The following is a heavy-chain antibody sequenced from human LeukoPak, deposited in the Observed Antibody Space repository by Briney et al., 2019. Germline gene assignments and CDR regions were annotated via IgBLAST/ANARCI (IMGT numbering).Heavy chain of an antibody. CDR1: GGSISSYY. D-gene: IGHD6-19*01. CDR2: IYYSGST. Sequence: SETLSLTCTVSGGSISSYYWSWIRQPPGKGLEWIGYIYYSGSTNYNPSLKSRVTISVDTSKNQFSLKLSSVTAADTAVYYCARGLSVAVAGPGYWGQGTLVTVSS. J-gene: IGHJ4*02. CDR3: ARGLSVAVAGPGY. V-gene: IGHV4-59*01.